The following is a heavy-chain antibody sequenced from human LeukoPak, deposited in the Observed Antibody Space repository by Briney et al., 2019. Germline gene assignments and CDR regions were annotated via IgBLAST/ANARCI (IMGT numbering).Heavy chain of an antibody. CDR1: GGSISSSSYY. Sequence: SETLSLTCTVSGGSISSSSYYWGWIRQPPGKGLEWTGSIYYSGSTYHNPSLKSRFTMSVDTPKNQFSLKLSSVTAADTAVYYCARLESSGWYALFDYWGQGTLVTVSS. J-gene: IGHJ4*02. V-gene: IGHV4-39*01. CDR2: IYYSGST. CDR3: ARLESSGWYALFDY. D-gene: IGHD6-19*01.